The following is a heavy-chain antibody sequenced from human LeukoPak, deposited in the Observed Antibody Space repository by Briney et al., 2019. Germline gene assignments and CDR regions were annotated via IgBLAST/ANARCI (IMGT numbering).Heavy chain of an antibody. J-gene: IGHJ4*02. CDR1: GFTFSSYA. CDR3: AKEVWGLGNSYFDF. Sequence: PGGSLRLSCAASGFTFSSYAMNWVRQAPGKGLEWVSAISGSGGSTYYADSVKGRFTISRDNSKNTLNLQMNNLRAEDTALFYCAKEVWGLGNSYFDFWGQGTLVTVSS. D-gene: IGHD2-21*01. CDR2: ISGSGGST. V-gene: IGHV3-23*01.